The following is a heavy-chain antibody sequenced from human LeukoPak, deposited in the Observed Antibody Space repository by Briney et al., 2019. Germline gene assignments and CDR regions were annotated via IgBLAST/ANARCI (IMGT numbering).Heavy chain of an antibody. V-gene: IGHV4-38-2*02. CDR3: ARGPPRGYSYGKFDY. J-gene: IGHJ4*02. D-gene: IGHD5-18*01. CDR1: GYSISSGHY. Sequence: SETLSLTCTVSGYSISSGHYWGWIRQPPGKGLEWIGSMYHSGSTYYNPPLKRRVTISEDTSKNQFSLKLSSVTAADTAVYYCARGPPRGYSYGKFDYCGQGTLVTVSS. CDR2: MYHSGST.